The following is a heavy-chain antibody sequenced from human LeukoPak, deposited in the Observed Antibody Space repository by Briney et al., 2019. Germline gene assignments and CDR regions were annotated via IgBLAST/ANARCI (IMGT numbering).Heavy chain of an antibody. Sequence: GGSLRLSCAASGFTFSSYAMSWVRQAPGKGPEWVSAISGSGGSTYYADSVKGRFTISRDNSKNTLYLQMNSLRAEDTAVYYCAKPYSSSILYFQHWGQGTLVTVSS. CDR3: AKPYSSSILYFQH. V-gene: IGHV3-23*01. D-gene: IGHD6-6*01. CDR2: ISGSGGST. CDR1: GFTFSSYA. J-gene: IGHJ1*01.